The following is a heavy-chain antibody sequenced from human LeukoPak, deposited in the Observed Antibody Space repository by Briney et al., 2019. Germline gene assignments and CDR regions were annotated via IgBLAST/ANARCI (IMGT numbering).Heavy chain of an antibody. CDR3: ARDLKGFDP. Sequence: GGSLRLSCAASGFTFSSYNMNWVRQAPGKGLGWVPYITSSSNAIYYADSVKGRFTISRDNAKNSLYLQMNSLRAEDTAVYYCARDLKGFDPWGQGTLVTVSS. J-gene: IGHJ5*02. CDR2: ITSSSNAI. CDR1: GFTFSSYN. V-gene: IGHV3-48*04.